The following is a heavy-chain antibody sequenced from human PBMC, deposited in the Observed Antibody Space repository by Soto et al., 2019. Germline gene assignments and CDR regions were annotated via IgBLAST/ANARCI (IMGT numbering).Heavy chain of an antibody. J-gene: IGHJ6*02. Sequence: PSETLSLTCTVSGGSTSSYYWSWIRQPPGKGLEWIGYIYYSGSTNYNPSLKSRVTISVDTSKNQFSLKLSSVTAADTAVYYCARQQAILTGYYSFGMDVWGQGTTVTVSS. CDR1: GGSTSSYY. D-gene: IGHD3-9*01. CDR3: ARQQAILTGYYSFGMDV. V-gene: IGHV4-59*08. CDR2: IYYSGST.